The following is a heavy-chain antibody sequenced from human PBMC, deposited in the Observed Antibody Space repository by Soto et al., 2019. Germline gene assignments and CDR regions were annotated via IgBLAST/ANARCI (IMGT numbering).Heavy chain of an antibody. D-gene: IGHD6-19*01. Sequence: QVQLVQYGAEVKKPGASVKVSCKASGYTFTSYAMHWVRQAPGQRLEWMGWINAGNGNTKYSQKFQGRVTITRDTSASTAYMELSSLRSEDTAVYYCARVDAARQWLDDAFDIWGQGTMVTVSS. CDR3: ARVDAARQWLDDAFDI. V-gene: IGHV1-3*01. CDR2: INAGNGNT. CDR1: GYTFTSYA. J-gene: IGHJ3*02.